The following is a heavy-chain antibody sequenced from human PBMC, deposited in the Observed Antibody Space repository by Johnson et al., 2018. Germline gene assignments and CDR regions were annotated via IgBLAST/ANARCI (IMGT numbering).Heavy chain of an antibody. Sequence: VQLVESGGGLVQPGGSLRLSCAGSGFIFSNYAMTWVRQAPGKGLEWVSTISESGGSTHYAGSVKGRFTISRENSKNTRNLQMNSRRVEDTATSYCCWGNAAGHWGQGTLVTVAS. CDR2: ISESGGST. D-gene: IGHD7-27*01. CDR3: CWGNAAGH. V-gene: IGHV3-23*04. J-gene: IGHJ1*01. CDR1: GFIFSNYA.